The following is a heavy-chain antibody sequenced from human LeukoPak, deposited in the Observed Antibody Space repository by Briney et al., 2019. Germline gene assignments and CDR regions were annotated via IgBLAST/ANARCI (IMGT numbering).Heavy chain of an antibody. CDR2: IYRGGNT. V-gene: IGHV3-53*01. Sequence: GGSLRLSCAASGFTFSTFWMSWVRQAPGKGLEWVSVIYRGGNTDYADSVRGRFTISRDNSKNTVDVQMNSLRAEDTAVYYCARDISEGGMDVWGQGTTVIVSS. CDR1: GFTFSTFW. J-gene: IGHJ6*02. CDR3: ARDISEGGMDV.